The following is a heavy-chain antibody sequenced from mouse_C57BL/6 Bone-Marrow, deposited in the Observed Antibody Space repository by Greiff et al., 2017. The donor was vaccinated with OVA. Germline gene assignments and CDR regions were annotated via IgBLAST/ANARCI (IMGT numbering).Heavy chain of an antibody. CDR2: IDTENGDT. CDR3: TGGIDDYDGGY. Sequence: EVQLQQSGAELVRPGASVKLSCTASGFNIKDDYMPWVQQRPEQGLEWIGWIDTENGDTDYASKFQGKATITADTSYNTAYLQLSSLTSEDTAVYYCTGGIDDYDGGYWGQGTTLTVSS. J-gene: IGHJ2*01. CDR1: GFNIKDDY. D-gene: IGHD2-4*01. V-gene: IGHV14-4*01.